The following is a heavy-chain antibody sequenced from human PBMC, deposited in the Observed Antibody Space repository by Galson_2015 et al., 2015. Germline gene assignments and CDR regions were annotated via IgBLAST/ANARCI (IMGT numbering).Heavy chain of an antibody. CDR3: ARASTSSGAGGGDY. Sequence: SLRLSCAASGFTFSAFRMNWVRQAPGKGLEWVSSISSSSTYINYGDSVRGRFTISRDNAKNSLYLQMDSLRDEDSAVYYCARASTSSGAGGGDYWGQGTLVTVSS. CDR2: ISSSSTYI. J-gene: IGHJ4*02. V-gene: IGHV3-21*01. CDR1: GFTFSAFR. D-gene: IGHD6-6*01.